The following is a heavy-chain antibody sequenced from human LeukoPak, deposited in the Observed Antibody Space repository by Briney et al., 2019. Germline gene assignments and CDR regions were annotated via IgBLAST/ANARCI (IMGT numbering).Heavy chain of an antibody. CDR3: ARGLSQTLRITIFGVQTGSDYYYYYMDV. CDR1: GGSISSGGYY. V-gene: IGHV4-31*03. CDR2: IYYSGST. D-gene: IGHD3-3*01. Sequence: SQTLSLTCTVSGGSISSGGYYWSWIRQHPGKGLEWIGSIYYSGSTYYNPSLTSRVTISVDTSKNQFSLKLSSVTAADTAVYYCARGLSQTLRITIFGVQTGSDYYYYYMDVWGKGTTVTVSS. J-gene: IGHJ6*03.